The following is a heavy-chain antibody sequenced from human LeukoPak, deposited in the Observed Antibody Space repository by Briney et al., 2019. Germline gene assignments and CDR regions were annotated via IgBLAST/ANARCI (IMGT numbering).Heavy chain of an antibody. V-gene: IGHV4-31*03. CDR2: IYYSGST. CDR3: ARGRDPRDAFDI. J-gene: IGHJ3*02. CDR1: GGSISSGGYY. Sequence: SQTLSLTCTVSGGSISSGGYYWSWIRQHPGKGLEWIGYIYYSGSTYYNPSLKSRVTISVDTSKNQFSLKLSSVTAADTAVYYCARGRDPRDAFDIWGQGTMVTVSS.